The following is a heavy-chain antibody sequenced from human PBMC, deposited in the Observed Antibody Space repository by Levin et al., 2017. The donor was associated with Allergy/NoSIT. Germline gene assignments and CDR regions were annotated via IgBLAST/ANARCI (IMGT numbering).Heavy chain of an antibody. CDR3: ARAGWGNWGFDC. Sequence: GSLRLSCTVSGGSISGYYWSWIRQPPGKALEWIGYMYYSGSTNYNPSLKSRVTISVDTSKNQFSLKLSSVTAADTAVYYCARAGWGNWGFDCWGQGTLVTVSS. CDR2: MYYSGST. D-gene: IGHD7-27*01. V-gene: IGHV4-59*01. J-gene: IGHJ4*02. CDR1: GGSISGYY.